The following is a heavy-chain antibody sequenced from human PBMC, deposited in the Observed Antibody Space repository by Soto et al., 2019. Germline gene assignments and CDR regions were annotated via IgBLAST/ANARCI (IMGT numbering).Heavy chain of an antibody. D-gene: IGHD6-19*01. Sequence: QVQLVESGGGVVQPGRSLRLSCAASGFTFSSYGMHWVRQAPGKGLEWVAVISYDGSNKYYADSVKGRFTISRDNSKNTLYLQMNSLRAEDTAVYYCAKDVAVGYWGQGTLVTVSS. V-gene: IGHV3-30*18. J-gene: IGHJ4*02. CDR1: GFTFSSYG. CDR3: AKDVAVGY. CDR2: ISYDGSNK.